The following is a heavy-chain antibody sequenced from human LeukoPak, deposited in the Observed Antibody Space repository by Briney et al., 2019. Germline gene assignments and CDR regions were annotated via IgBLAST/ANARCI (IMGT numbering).Heavy chain of an antibody. CDR2: IIPIFGTA. Sequence: GASVKLSCKASGCTFSSYAMSWVRQAPGKGLEWMGGIIPIFGTANYAQEFQGRVTITGDKSTSTVYMQLSSLRSEDTAVYYCARERYTGYGDGNDYWGQGTLVTVSS. D-gene: IGHD5-12*01. V-gene: IGHV1-69*06. CDR1: GCTFSSYA. J-gene: IGHJ4*02. CDR3: ARERYTGYGDGNDY.